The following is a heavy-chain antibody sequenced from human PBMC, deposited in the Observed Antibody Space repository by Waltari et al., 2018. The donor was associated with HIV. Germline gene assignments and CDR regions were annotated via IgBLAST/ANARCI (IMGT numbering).Heavy chain of an antibody. D-gene: IGHD6-19*01. CDR1: GLMFDDYA. J-gene: IGHJ4*02. V-gene: IGHV3-9*01. Sequence: EVQLVESGGGLVQPGRSLRLSCAASGLMFDDYAMHWVRQAPGKGLGGVSGISWNSDRMDYADSVKGRFTISRDSAKKSLFLQMNSLRADDTAFYYCAKGHGSERNSGWIFDSWGQGTLVTVSS. CDR2: ISWNSDRM. CDR3: AKGHGSERNSGWIFDS.